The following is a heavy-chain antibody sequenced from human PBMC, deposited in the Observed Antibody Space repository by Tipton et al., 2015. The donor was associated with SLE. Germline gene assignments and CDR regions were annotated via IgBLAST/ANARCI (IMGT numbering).Heavy chain of an antibody. CDR1: GFYVSDGFY. CDR2: IYHSGLT. V-gene: IGHV4-38-2*01. J-gene: IGHJ6*03. D-gene: IGHD4/OR15-4a*01. Sequence: LRLSCAVSGFYVSDGFYWGWIRQPPGKGLEWIASIYHSGLTYSNPSLKSRIAFSVDTSTNQFSLRMSSVTAADTALYYCARQSVHGASYYYSMDVWGSGTTVTVSS. CDR3: ARQSVHGASYYYSMDV.